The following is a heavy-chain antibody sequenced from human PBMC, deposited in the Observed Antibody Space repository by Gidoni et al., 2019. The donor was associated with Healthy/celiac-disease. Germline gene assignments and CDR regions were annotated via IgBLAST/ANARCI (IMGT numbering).Heavy chain of an antibody. D-gene: IGHD6-19*01. CDR3: ARDEYSSGWEGDFDY. CDR2: LKQDGSEK. J-gene: IGHJ4*02. Sequence: EVQLVESGGGLVQPGGSLRLSCAASGFTFSSYWMSWVRQAPGKGLEWVANLKQDGSEKYYVDSVKGRFTISRDNAKNSLYLQMNSLRAEDTAVYYCARDEYSSGWEGDFDYWGQGTLVTVSS. CDR1: GFTFSSYW. V-gene: IGHV3-7*01.